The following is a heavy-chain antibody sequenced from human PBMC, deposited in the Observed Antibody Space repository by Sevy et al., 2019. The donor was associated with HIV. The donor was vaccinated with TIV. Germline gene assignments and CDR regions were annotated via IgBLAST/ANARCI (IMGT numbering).Heavy chain of an antibody. D-gene: IGHD2-15*01. CDR3: ATGLPGEYVDCSSCYSDYFAY. CDR2: FDPEDGEK. Sequence: ASVKVSCKVSGYTLIEFSMHWVRQAPGKGLEWMGGFDPEDGEKIYPQRFQGRVTMTEDTSTDTAYMELSSLRSEETAVYYCATGLPGEYVDCSSCYSDYFAYWGQGTLVTVSS. J-gene: IGHJ4*02. CDR1: GYTLIEFS. V-gene: IGHV1-24*01.